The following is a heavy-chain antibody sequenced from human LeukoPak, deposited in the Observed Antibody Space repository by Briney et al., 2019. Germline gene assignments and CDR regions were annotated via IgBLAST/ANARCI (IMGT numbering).Heavy chain of an antibody. CDR3: ARDLPWAYGDYDPYYFDY. V-gene: IGHV1-69*06. CDR1: GGTFSSYA. CDR2: IIPIFGTA. D-gene: IGHD4-17*01. J-gene: IGHJ4*02. Sequence: SVKVSCKASGGTFSSYAISWVRQAPGQGLEWMGGIIPIFGTANYAQKFQGRVTITADKSTSTAYMELSSLRSEDTAVYYCARDLPWAYGDYDPYYFDYWGQGTLVTVSS.